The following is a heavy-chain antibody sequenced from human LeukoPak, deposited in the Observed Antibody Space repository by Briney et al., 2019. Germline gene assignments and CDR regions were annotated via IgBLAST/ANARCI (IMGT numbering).Heavy chain of an antibody. V-gene: IGHV3-23*01. CDR1: GFTFSSYA. CDR2: ISGSGGST. J-gene: IGHJ4*02. D-gene: IGHD3-3*01. CDR3: AKERIVGRFLEWLFWY. Sequence: GSLRLSCAASGFTFSSYAMSWVRQAPGKGLEWVSAISGSGGSTYYADSVKGRFTISRDNSKNTLYLQMNSLRAEDTAVYYCAKERIVGRFLEWLFWYWGQGTLVTVSS.